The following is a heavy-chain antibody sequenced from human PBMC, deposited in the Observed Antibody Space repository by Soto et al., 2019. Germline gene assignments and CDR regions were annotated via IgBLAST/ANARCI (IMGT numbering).Heavy chain of an antibody. D-gene: IGHD3-16*01. Sequence: EVHLLESGGGLVQPGGSLRLSCAASGLTFGNYAMNWVRQAPGKGLEWVSSISGRGDTTYYSESVKGRFTVSRDNFKNTLFLQMNSLRVEDTAVFYCAKDRLGSLSRWGADSELDRWGQGTLVTVSS. CDR1: GLTFGNYA. V-gene: IGHV3-23*01. CDR2: ISGRGDTT. J-gene: IGHJ5*02. CDR3: AKDRLGSLSRWGADSELDR.